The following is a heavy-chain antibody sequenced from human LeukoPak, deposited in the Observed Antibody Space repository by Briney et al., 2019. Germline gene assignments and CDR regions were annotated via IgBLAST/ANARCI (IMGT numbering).Heavy chain of an antibody. Sequence: PSETLSLTCAVYGGSFSEYYWTWIRQSPGKGLEWIGEMNHGGGSNYNPSLKSRVTISVDTSKNQFSLRLRSVIAADTAVYYCARGRGRLHYWGQGTLVTISS. V-gene: IGHV4-34*01. CDR2: MNHGGGS. D-gene: IGHD3-10*01. CDR3: ARGRGRLHY. J-gene: IGHJ4*02. CDR1: GGSFSEYY.